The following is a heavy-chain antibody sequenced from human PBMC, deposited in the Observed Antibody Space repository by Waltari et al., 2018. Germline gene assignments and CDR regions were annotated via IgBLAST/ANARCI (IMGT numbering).Heavy chain of an antibody. CDR2: NYHSGST. J-gene: IGHJ6*03. CDR3: ARVPMDYYYYMDV. CDR1: GYSISSGYY. Sequence: QVQLQESGPGLVKPSETLSLTCAVSGYSISSGYYWGWFRQPPGKGLEGIGSNYHSGSTDYNPSLKSRGTISVDTSKNQFSLKLSSVTAADTAVYYCARVPMDYYYYMDVWGKGTTVTVSS. V-gene: IGHV4-38-2*01.